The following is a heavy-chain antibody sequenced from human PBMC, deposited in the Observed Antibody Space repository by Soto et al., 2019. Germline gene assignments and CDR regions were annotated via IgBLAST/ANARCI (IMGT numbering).Heavy chain of an antibody. Sequence: QVQLVQSGAEVKKPGSSVKVSCKASGGTFSSYTISWVRQAPGQGLEWMGRIIPILGIANYAQKFQGRVTXTXXKSTSTAYMALSSLRSEDTAVYYCARDIRGSGKGYWGQGTLVTVSS. CDR2: IIPILGIA. CDR1: GGTFSSYT. J-gene: IGHJ4*02. D-gene: IGHD3-10*01. V-gene: IGHV1-69*08. CDR3: ARDIRGSGKGY.